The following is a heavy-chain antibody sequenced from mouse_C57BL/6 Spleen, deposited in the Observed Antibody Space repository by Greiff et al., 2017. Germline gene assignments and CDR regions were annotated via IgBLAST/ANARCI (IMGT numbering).Heavy chain of an antibody. CDR2: IDPSDSYT. J-gene: IGHJ1*03. D-gene: IGHD4-1*01. Sequence: QVQLQQPGAELVKPGASVKLSCKASGYTFTSYWMQWVKQRPGQGLEWIGEIDPSDSYTNYNQKFKGKATLTVDTSSSTAYMQLSSLTSEDSAVYYCARATGTGYFDVWGTGTTVTVSS. V-gene: IGHV1-50*01. CDR3: ARATGTGYFDV. CDR1: GYTFTSYW.